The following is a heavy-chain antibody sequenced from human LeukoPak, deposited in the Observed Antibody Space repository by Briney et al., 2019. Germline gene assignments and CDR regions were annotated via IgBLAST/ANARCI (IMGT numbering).Heavy chain of an antibody. V-gene: IGHV1-18*01. D-gene: IGHD2-15*01. Sequence: ASVKVSCKASGYTFTSYGISWVRQTPGQGLEWMGWISTYNGHKNYARKVQGRVTMTTDTSTSTAYMEMRSLRSDDTAVYYCEREGGRYCSGGSCYSSNGWYGGLNYWGQGTLVTVSS. CDR2: ISTYNGHK. CDR1: GYTFTSYG. J-gene: IGHJ4*02. CDR3: EREGGRYCSGGSCYSSNGWYGGLNY.